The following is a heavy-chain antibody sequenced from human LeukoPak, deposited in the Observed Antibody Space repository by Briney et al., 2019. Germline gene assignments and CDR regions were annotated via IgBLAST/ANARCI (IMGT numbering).Heavy chain of an antibody. CDR1: GYTFTSYY. CDR3: ARDLSPVGSGGSCPDY. D-gene: IGHD2-15*01. J-gene: IGHJ4*02. CDR2: INPSGDRT. V-gene: IGHV1-46*01. Sequence: ASVKVSCKASGYTFTSYYIHWVRQAPGQGLEWMGIINPSGDRTTQAQKFQGRVTMTRDTSTSTVYMELSSLRSEDTAVYYCARDLSPVGSGGSCPDYWGQGSLVTVSS.